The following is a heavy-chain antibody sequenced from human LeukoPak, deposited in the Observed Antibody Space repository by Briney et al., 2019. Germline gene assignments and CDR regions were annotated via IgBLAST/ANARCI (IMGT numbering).Heavy chain of an antibody. J-gene: IGHJ4*02. D-gene: IGHD3-10*01. CDR3: VKDYSGSGSVDY. V-gene: IGHV3-30*18. CDR2: ISYDGSFK. CDR1: GFTFSSYW. Sequence: GGSLRLSCAAAGFTFSSYWMSWVRQAPGKGLEWVAIISYDGSFKYYGDSVKGRFTISRDNSKNTLFLQMNSLSAEDTAVYNCVKDYSGSGSVDYWGQGTLVTVSS.